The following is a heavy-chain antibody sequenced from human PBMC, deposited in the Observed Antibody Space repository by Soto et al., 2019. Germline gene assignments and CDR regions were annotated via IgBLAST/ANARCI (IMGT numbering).Heavy chain of an antibody. D-gene: IGHD3-16*01. J-gene: IGHJ6*02. Sequence: PGGSLRLSCTASGFTFGDYAMSWFRQAPGKGLEWVGFIRSKAYGGTTEYAASVKGRFTISRDDSKSIAYLQMNSLKTENTAVYYCRSERWRVWYYYYGMDVWGQGTTVTVAS. V-gene: IGHV3-49*03. CDR1: GFTFGDYA. CDR3: RSERWRVWYYYYGMDV. CDR2: IRSKAYGGTT.